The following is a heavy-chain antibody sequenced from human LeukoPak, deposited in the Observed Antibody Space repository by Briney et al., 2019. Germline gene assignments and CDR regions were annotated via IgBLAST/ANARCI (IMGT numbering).Heavy chain of an antibody. J-gene: IGHJ4*02. D-gene: IGHD2-15*01. Sequence: GGSLGLSCATSGFTFNLAWMSWVRQAPGKGLEWVGRIKRNTQGATTDYAAAVKGRFTISRDDSKNTLYLQMNSLEIEDTGVYYCTTHPGYESYWGQGTLVTVSS. CDR3: TTHPGYESY. CDR2: IKRNTQGATT. V-gene: IGHV3-15*01. CDR1: GFTFNLAW.